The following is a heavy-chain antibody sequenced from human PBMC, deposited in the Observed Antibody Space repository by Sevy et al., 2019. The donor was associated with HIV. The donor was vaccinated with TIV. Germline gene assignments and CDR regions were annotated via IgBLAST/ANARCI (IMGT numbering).Heavy chain of an antibody. Sequence: GGSLRLSCAASGFTFSSYWMSWVRQAPGKGLEWVANIKQDGSEKYYVDSVKGRFTISRDNAKNSLYLQMNSLRAEDTAVYYCARDRYYDFWSGYSHWGQGTLVTVPS. CDR2: IKQDGSEK. CDR3: ARDRYYDFWSGYSH. D-gene: IGHD3-3*01. J-gene: IGHJ1*01. V-gene: IGHV3-7*01. CDR1: GFTFSSYW.